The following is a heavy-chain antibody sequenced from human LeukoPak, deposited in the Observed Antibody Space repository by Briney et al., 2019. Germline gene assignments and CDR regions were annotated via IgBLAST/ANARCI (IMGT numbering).Heavy chain of an antibody. V-gene: IGHV3-15*01. Sequence: GGFLRLSCAASGFTFSNAWMSWVRQAPGKGLEWVGRIKSKTDGGTTDYAAPVKGRFTISRDDSKNTLYLQMNSLKTEDTAVYYCTTDIVATGFDYWGQGTLVTVSS. CDR2: IKSKTDGGTT. D-gene: IGHD5-12*01. J-gene: IGHJ4*02. CDR3: TTDIVATGFDY. CDR1: GFTFSNAW.